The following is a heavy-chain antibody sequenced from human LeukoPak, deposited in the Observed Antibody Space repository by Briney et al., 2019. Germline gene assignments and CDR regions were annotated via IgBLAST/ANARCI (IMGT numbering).Heavy chain of an antibody. J-gene: IGHJ4*02. Sequence: KPSETLSLTCTVSGGSISSNWWSWVRQPPGKGLEWIGQIFHSGSTSYSPSLKGRVTISVDKSKNQFSLRLTSVTAADTAVYYCARSPTKRVPEDYWGQGTLVTVSS. D-gene: IGHD2-2*01. V-gene: IGHV4-4*02. CDR3: ARSPTKRVPEDY. CDR1: GGSISSNW. CDR2: IFHSGST.